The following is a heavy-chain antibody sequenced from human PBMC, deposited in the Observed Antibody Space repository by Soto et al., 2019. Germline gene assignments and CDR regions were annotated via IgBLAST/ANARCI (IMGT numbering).Heavy chain of an antibody. CDR1: GGSISSGGYY. CDR2: IYYSGST. V-gene: IGHV4-31*03. D-gene: IGHD3-10*01. CDR3: ASTAPPTTSLWFGEHYGMDA. J-gene: IGHJ6*02. Sequence: PSETLSLTCTVSGGSISSGGYYWSWIRQHPGKGLEWIGYIYYSGSTYYNPSLKSRVTISVDTSKNQFSLKLSSVTAADTAVYYCASTAPPTTSLWFGEHYGMDAWGQGTTVTVSS.